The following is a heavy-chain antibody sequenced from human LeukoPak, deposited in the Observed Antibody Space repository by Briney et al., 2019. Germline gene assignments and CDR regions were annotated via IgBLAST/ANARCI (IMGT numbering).Heavy chain of an antibody. Sequence: GGSLRLSCAASGFTVSSNYTSWVRQAPGKGLEWVSVIYSGGSTYYAESVKGRFTISRDNSKNTLYLQMNSLRAEDTAVYYCAREGPSYYDSSGYYYSSGDAFDIWGQGTMVTVSS. D-gene: IGHD3-22*01. CDR1: GFTVSSNY. CDR3: AREGPSYYDSSGYYYSSGDAFDI. V-gene: IGHV3-53*01. CDR2: IYSGGST. J-gene: IGHJ3*02.